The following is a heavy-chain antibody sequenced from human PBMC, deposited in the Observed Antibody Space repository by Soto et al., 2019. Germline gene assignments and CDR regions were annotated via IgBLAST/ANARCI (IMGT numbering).Heavy chain of an antibody. CDR2: INPSGGST. V-gene: IGHV1-46*03. J-gene: IGHJ5*02. D-gene: IGHD3-10*01. CDR3: CRVGVGLGRFYLWFRP. Sequence: QVQLVQSGAEVKKPGASVKVSCKASGYTFTSYYMHWVRQAPGQGLEWMGIINPSGGSTSYAQKFQGRVTKTREPFPNPVYQGLGRPGTEDPAVYYCCRVGVGLGRFYLWFRPWGQGTLVNGFS. CDR1: GYTFTSYY.